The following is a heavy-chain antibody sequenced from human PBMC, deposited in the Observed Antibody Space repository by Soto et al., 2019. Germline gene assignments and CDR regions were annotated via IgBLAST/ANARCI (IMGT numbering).Heavy chain of an antibody. CDR1: GYTFTSYG. CDR3: ARREAVAGADGAFDI. Sequence: ASVKVSCKASGYTFTSYGISRVRQAPGQGLEWMGWISAYNGNTNYAQKLQGRVTMTTDTSTSTAYMELRSLRSDDTAVYYCARREAVAGADGAFDIWGQGTMVTVSS. J-gene: IGHJ3*02. V-gene: IGHV1-18*01. D-gene: IGHD6-19*01. CDR2: ISAYNGNT.